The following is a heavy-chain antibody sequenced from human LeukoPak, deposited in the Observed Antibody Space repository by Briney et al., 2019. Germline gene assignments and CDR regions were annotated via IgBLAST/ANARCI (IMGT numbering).Heavy chain of an antibody. CDR2: IYYSGST. V-gene: IGHV4-59*01. J-gene: IGHJ4*02. CDR3: ASSRSNYYDSSGYTPKIDY. CDR1: GGYISSYY. Sequence: SETLSLTCTVSGGYISSYYWSWIRQPPGKGLEWIGYIYYSGSTNYNPSLKSRVTISVDTSKNQFSLNLSSVTPADTAVYYCASSRSNYYDSSGYTPKIDYWGQGTLVTVSS. D-gene: IGHD3-22*01.